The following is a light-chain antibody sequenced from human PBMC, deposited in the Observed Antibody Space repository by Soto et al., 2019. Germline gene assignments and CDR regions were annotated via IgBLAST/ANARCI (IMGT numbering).Light chain of an antibody. CDR2: AAS. V-gene: IGKV1-39*01. CDR1: QSISVY. CDR3: QQSYISPLT. Sequence: DIQMTQSPSSLSASLGDRVTITCRASQSISVYLNWYQQKPGKAPQLLIYAASFLQTGVPSRFSGSGSGADFTLTISSLQPEDFATYYCQQSYISPLTFGQGTNLDIK. J-gene: IGKJ2*01.